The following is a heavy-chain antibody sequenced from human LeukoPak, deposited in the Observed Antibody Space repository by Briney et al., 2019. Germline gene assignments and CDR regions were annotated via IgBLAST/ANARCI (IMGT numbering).Heavy chain of an antibody. CDR1: GYTFTSYD. J-gene: IGHJ4*02. D-gene: IGHD4-17*01. Sequence: ASVKVSCKASGYTFTSYDINWVRQTTGQGLEWMGWMNPNSGNTGYAQKFQGRVTMTRNTSISTAYMELSSLRSEDTAVYYCATFRVYGDYGPSAWGQGTLVTVSS. CDR2: MNPNSGNT. V-gene: IGHV1-8*01. CDR3: ATFRVYGDYGPSA.